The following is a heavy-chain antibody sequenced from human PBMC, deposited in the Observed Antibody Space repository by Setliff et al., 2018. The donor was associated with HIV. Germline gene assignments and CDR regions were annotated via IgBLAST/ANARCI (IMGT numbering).Heavy chain of an antibody. CDR1: EFTFNIYA. Sequence: GGSLRLSCAASEFTFNIYAMSWVRQAPGKGLEWVSGISGSGATTNYADSVKGRFTISRDNSKNTLYLQMSTLRAKDTAVYYCAKDYSSGWFDYWGQGTLVTVSS. J-gene: IGHJ4*02. CDR3: AKDYSSGWFDY. D-gene: IGHD6-19*01. CDR2: ISGSGATT. V-gene: IGHV3-23*01.